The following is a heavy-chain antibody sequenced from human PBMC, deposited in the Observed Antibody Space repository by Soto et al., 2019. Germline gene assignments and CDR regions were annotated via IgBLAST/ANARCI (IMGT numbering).Heavy chain of an antibody. CDR2: INPSGGST. CDR1: GYTFTSYY. CDR3: ARDLGGWPDY. D-gene: IGHD2-15*01. V-gene: IGHV1-46*01. J-gene: IGHJ4*02. Sequence: ASVKVSCKSSGYTFTSYYMHWVRQAPGQGLEWMGIINPSGGSTSYAQKFQGRVTITRDTSASTAYMELSSLRSEDTAVYYCARDLGGWPDYWGQGTLVTVSS.